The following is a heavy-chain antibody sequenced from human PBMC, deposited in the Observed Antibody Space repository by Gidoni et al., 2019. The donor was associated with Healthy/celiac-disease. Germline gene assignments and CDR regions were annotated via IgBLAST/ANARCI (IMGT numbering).Heavy chain of an antibody. J-gene: IGHJ4*02. D-gene: IGHD1-26*01. CDR3: AKDRKRGNWEPLVVFDY. Sequence: QVQLVESGGGVVQPGRSLRLSCAADVFTCSSYGMHWVRQAPGKGLEWVAVISYDGSNKYYADSVKGRFTISRDNSKNTLYLQMNSLRAEDTAVNYCAKDRKRGNWEPLVVFDYWGQGTLVTVSS. CDR2: ISYDGSNK. CDR1: VFTCSSYG. V-gene: IGHV3-30*18.